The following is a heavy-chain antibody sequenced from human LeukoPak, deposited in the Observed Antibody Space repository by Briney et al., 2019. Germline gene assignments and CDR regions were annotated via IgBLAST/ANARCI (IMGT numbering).Heavy chain of an antibody. Sequence: ASVKVSCKASGYTFTSYDINWVRQATGQGLEWMGWMNSNSGNTGYAQKFQGRLTMTRDTSTTTVYMELSSLRSEDTAMYYCAREIGPRQLHLWGSAFGYWGQGTLVTVSS. D-gene: IGHD5-18*01. CDR3: AREIGPRQLHLWGSAFGY. V-gene: IGHV1-8*01. CDR1: GYTFTSYD. J-gene: IGHJ4*02. CDR2: MNSNSGNT.